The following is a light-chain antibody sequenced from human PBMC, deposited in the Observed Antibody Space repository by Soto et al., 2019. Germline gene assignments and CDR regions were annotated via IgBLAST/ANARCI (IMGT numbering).Light chain of an antibody. V-gene: IGKV1-9*01. CDR1: QDSTKY. Sequence: IQLTQSPSSLSASVGDRVTITCRASQDSTKYLAWYQQKPGKAPNLLIYDASTLHSGVPSRFSGSGSGTDFTLTISGLQPEDFATYYCQQSYSTPQYTFGQGTKLEIK. J-gene: IGKJ2*01. CDR3: QQSYSTPQYT. CDR2: DAS.